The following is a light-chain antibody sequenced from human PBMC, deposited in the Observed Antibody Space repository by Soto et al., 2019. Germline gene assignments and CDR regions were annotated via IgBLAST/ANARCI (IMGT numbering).Light chain of an antibody. CDR3: TSYAGSNNVV. CDR2: EVS. V-gene: IGLV2-8*01. Sequence: QSALTQPPSASGSPGQSVTICCTGTSSDVGGYNYVSWYQHHPGKAPKLMIYEVSKRPSGVPDRFSGSKSGNTASLTVSGLQAEDEADYYCTSYAGSNNVVFGAGTKVTVL. J-gene: IGLJ2*01. CDR1: SSDVGGYNY.